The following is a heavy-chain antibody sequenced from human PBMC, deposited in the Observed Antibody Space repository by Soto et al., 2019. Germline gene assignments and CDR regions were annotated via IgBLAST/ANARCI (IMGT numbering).Heavy chain of an antibody. V-gene: IGHV1-18*01. D-gene: IGHD5-12*01. CDR2: RSAYNGYT. CDR3: ARGGTPSGS. CDR1: GYTFTNFG. J-gene: IGHJ5*02. Sequence: QVQLVQSGAEVKKPGASVKVSCKASGYTFTNFGIIWLRQAPGQGLEGMGWRSAYNGYTKYAQNLQGRVTMTTDTPTSTACMWMSSLRSDDTDVYSCARGGTPSGSWCKGSLVTVSS.